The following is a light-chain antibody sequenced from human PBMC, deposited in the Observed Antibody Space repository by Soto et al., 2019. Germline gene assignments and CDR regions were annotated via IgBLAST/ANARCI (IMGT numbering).Light chain of an antibody. V-gene: IGKV1-8*01. CDR1: QGISSY. CDR2: AAS. Sequence: AIRMTQSPSSFSASTGDRVTITCRASQGISSYLAWYQQKPGKAPKLLIYAASTLQSGVPSRFSGSGSGTDFTLPFSYLQYEDFATYYCQQYYSYPMYTFGQGTKLEIK. J-gene: IGKJ2*01. CDR3: QQYYSYPMYT.